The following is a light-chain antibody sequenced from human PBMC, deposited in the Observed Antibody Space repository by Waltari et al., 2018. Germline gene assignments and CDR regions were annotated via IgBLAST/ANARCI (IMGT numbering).Light chain of an antibody. J-gene: IGLJ2*01. CDR2: DNN. V-gene: IGLV1-51*01. CDR1: SSTFGNNQ. CDR3: STWDERLTAVV. Sequence: QSILTQPPSLSAAPGPKVTISCPGSSSTFGNNQVAVYRQPPETAPTLLIYDNNTRPSGIPGRFSGSKSGSSATLDITVLQTGDEGHYYCSTWDERLTAVVFGGGTRLTVL.